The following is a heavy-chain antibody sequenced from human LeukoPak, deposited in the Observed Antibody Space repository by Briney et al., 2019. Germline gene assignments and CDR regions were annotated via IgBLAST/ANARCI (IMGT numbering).Heavy chain of an antibody. CDR2: ISSVSSTI. J-gene: IGHJ3*02. CDR3: ARDLSSRGYTYGTPAFTFDI. Sequence: PGGSLRLSCAASGFTFSTYSINWVSQAPGKGREWVSYISSVSSTIYYADSLKGRFIISRDNAKSSLSLLMNRLRAEDTAVYYCARDLSSRGYTYGTPAFTFDIWGQGTMVTVSS. V-gene: IGHV3-48*01. CDR1: GFTFSTYS. D-gene: IGHD5-18*01.